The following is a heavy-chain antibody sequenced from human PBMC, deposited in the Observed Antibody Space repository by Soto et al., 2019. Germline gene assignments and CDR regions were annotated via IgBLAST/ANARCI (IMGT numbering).Heavy chain of an antibody. CDR2: FSGRDATT. D-gene: IGHD1-26*01. V-gene: IGHV3-23*01. CDR1: GFTFSSYT. CDR3: VRTIVGATKGGWFDP. Sequence: EVQLSESGGDLVQPGGSLRLSCTASGFTFSSYTMSWVRQAPGKGLEWVSSFSGRDATTYYADSVKGRFTISRDNSKNTLYLQMNSLRAEDTALYFCVRTIVGATKGGWFDPWGQGALVTVSS. J-gene: IGHJ5*02.